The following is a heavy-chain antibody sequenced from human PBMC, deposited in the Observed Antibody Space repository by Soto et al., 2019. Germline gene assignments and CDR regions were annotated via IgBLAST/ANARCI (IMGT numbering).Heavy chain of an antibody. D-gene: IGHD4-17*01. CDR2: INPSGGST. V-gene: IGHV1-46*01. Sequence: QVQLVQSGAEVKKPGASVKVSCKASGYTFTSYYMHWVRQAPGQGLEWMGIINPSGGSTSYAQKCQSRVTMTRDTSTSTVYMELSSLRSEDTAVYYCARDGLYGDYGHYWGQGTLVTVSS. CDR1: GYTFTSYY. J-gene: IGHJ4*02. CDR3: ARDGLYGDYGHY.